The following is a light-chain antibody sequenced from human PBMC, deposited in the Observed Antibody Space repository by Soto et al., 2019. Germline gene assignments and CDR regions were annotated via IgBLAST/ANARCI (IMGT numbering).Light chain of an antibody. CDR2: EVT. J-gene: IGLJ2*01. Sequence: QSVLTQPASVSGSPGQSITISCTGTSSDVGGYKYVSWYQHHPGKAPKLMIYEVTNRPSGVSNRFSGSKSGNTASLTISGLQAEDEANYYCSSYTISSTVLFGGGTQLTVL. CDR1: SSDVGGYKY. CDR3: SSYTISSTVL. V-gene: IGLV2-14*01.